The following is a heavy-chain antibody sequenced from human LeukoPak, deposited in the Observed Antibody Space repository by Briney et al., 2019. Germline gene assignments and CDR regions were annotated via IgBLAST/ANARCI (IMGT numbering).Heavy chain of an antibody. CDR3: AKDRAYYYDSSQYFQH. CDR2: ISGSGGST. J-gene: IGHJ1*01. V-gene: IGHV3-23*01. CDR1: GFTFSNYA. D-gene: IGHD3-22*01. Sequence: GGSLRLSCAASGFTFSNYAMSWVRQAPGKGLEWVSAISGSGGSTYYADSVKGRFTISRDNSKNTLYLQMNSLRAEDTAVYYCAKDRAYYYDSSQYFQHWGQGTLVTVSS.